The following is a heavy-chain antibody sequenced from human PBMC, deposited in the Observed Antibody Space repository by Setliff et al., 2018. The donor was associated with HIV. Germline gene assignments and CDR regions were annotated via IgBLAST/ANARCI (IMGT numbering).Heavy chain of an antibody. D-gene: IGHD5-12*01. CDR1: GGSISSGGYF. Sequence: SETLSLTCSVSGGSISSGGYFWSWIRQHPGKGLEWIGYIYYSRSTYYNPSLKSRVTISVDTSKNQFSLKLSSVTAADTAVYYCATGQMATRYWGQGTLVTVSS. V-gene: IGHV4-31*03. CDR3: ATGQMATRY. CDR2: IYYSRST. J-gene: IGHJ4*02.